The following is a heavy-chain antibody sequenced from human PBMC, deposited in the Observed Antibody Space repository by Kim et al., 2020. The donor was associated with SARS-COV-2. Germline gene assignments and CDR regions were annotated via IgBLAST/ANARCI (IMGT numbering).Heavy chain of an antibody. D-gene: IGHD3-10*01. J-gene: IGHJ4*02. CDR2: IYYSGST. CDR1: GGSVSSGSYY. V-gene: IGHV4-61*01. Sequence: SETLSLTCTVSGGSVSSGSYYWSWIRQPPGKGLEWIGYIYYSGSTNYNPSLKSRVTISVDTSKNQFSLKLSSVTAADTAVYYCARATQTKLWFGELSADPIPIWGQGTLVTVSS. CDR3: ARATQTKLWFGELSADPIPI.